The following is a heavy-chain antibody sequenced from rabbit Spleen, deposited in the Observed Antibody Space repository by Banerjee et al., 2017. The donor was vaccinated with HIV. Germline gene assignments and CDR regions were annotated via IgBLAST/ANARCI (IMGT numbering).Heavy chain of an antibody. D-gene: IGHD1-1*01. V-gene: IGHV1S45*01. Sequence: QEQLGESGGDLVKPGASLTLTCKASGLDFSNNYWICWVRQAPGKGLEWIACIDPVFGATYYAPWANGRFTISSQNAQNTLYLQLNSLTVADTATYFCVRGASSSGYYSLWGPGTLVTVS. CDR1: GLDFSNNYW. CDR3: VRGASSSGYYSL. J-gene: IGHJ4*01. CDR2: IDPVFGAT.